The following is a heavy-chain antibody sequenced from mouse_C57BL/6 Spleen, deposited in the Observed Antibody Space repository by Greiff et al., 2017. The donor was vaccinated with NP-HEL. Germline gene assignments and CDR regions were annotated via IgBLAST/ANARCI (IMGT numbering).Heavy chain of an antibody. D-gene: IGHD1-2*01. V-gene: IGHV1-15*01. CDR1: GYTFTDYA. J-gene: IGHJ2*01. Sequence: VQLQQSGAELVRPGASVTLSCKASGYTFTDYAMSWVKQTPVHGLEWIGAIDPETGGTAYNQKFKGKAILTADKSSSTAYMELRSLTSEDSAVYYCTRRLRQPHFDYWGQGTTLTVSS. CDR2: IDPETGGT. CDR3: TRRLRQPHFDY.